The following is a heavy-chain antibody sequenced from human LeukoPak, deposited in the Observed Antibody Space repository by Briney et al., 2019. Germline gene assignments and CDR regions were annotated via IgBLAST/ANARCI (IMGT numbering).Heavy chain of an antibody. V-gene: IGHV3-48*04. Sequence: GGSLRLSCVVSGFTFSNYAMNWVRQAPGKGLEWVSYISSGSSTIYYADSVKGRFTISRDNAKNSVLLQMNNLRAEDTAVYYCVRADGDPYWYFDLWGRGTLVTVPS. CDR1: GFTFSNYA. D-gene: IGHD4-17*01. CDR3: VRADGDPYWYFDL. J-gene: IGHJ2*01. CDR2: ISSGSSTI.